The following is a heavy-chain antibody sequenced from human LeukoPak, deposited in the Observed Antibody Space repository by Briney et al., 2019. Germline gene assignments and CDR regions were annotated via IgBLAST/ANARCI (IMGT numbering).Heavy chain of an antibody. CDR2: INPNSGGT. J-gene: IGHJ6*03. CDR1: GYTFTGYY. Sequence: ASVKVSCKASGYTFTGYYMHWVRQAPGQGLEWMGRINPNSGGTNYAQKFQGRVTMTRGTSISTAYMELSRLRSDDTAVYYCARVGGDRSYYYMDVWGKGTTVTVSS. V-gene: IGHV1-2*06. D-gene: IGHD2-21*01. CDR3: ARVGGDRSYYYMDV.